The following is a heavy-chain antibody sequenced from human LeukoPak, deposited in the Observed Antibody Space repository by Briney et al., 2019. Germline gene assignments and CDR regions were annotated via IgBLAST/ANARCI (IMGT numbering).Heavy chain of an antibody. CDR2: INPNSGGT. CDR3: AKRGSGSPRNYYYYYMDV. V-gene: IGHV1-2*02. D-gene: IGHD3-10*01. CDR1: GYTFTGYY. Sequence: GASVKVSCKASGYTFTGYYMHWVRQAPGQGLERMGWINPNSGGTNYAQKFQGRVTMTRDTSISTAYMELSRLRSDDTAVYYCAKRGSGSPRNYYYYYMDVWGKGTTVTVSS. J-gene: IGHJ6*03.